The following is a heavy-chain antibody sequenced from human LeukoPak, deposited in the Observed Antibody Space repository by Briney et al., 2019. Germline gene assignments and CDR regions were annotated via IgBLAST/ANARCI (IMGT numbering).Heavy chain of an antibody. CDR2: ISSYNGNT. J-gene: IGHJ4*02. CDR1: GYTLTSYG. V-gene: IGHV1-18*01. CDR3: AREGKYSSSWYEQDYFDY. Sequence: ASVKVSCKASGYTLTSYGISWVRQAPGQGLEWMGWISSYNGNTNYAQKFQGRVTMTRNASISTAYMELSSLRSEDTAVYYCAREGKYSSSWYEQDYFDYWGQGTLVTVSS. D-gene: IGHD6-13*01.